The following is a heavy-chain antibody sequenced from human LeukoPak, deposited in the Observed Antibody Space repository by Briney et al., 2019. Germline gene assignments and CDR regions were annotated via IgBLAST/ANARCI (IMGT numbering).Heavy chain of an antibody. V-gene: IGHV3-23*01. CDR2: ISGSGGST. CDR1: GFTFSSYG. CDR3: AKVPRYCSSTSCRGYYYYYYMDV. D-gene: IGHD2-2*01. Sequence: GGSLRLSCAASGFTFSSYGVSWVREAPGEGREWVSAISGSGGSTYSADSVKGRFTIYRDNSKNTLYLQMNSLRAEDTPVYYCAKVPRYCSSTSCRGYYYYYYMDVWGKGTTVTISS. J-gene: IGHJ6*03.